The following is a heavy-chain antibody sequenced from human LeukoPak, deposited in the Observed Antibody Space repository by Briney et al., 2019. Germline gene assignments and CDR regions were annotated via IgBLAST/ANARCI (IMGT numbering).Heavy chain of an antibody. CDR2: ISAYNGNT. CDR1: GYTFTSYG. V-gene: IGHV1-18*01. Sequence: GASVKVSCKASGYTFTSYGISWVRQAPGQGLEWMGWISAYNGNTNYAQKFQDRVTIARDRSMSTAYMELSSLRSEDTAMYYCATWGYDILTGSNWYFDLWGRGTLVTVSS. J-gene: IGHJ2*01. CDR3: ATWGYDILTGSNWYFDL. D-gene: IGHD3-9*01.